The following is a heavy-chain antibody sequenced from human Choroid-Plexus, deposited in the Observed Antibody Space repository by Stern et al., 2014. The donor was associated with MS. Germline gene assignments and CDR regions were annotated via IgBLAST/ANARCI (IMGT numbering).Heavy chain of an antibody. J-gene: IGHJ5*02. Sequence: VQLVESGGGVVQPGRPLRLSCVASGFTFGSCAMHWVRQAPGKGLEMVAGVSYDGNNKYYADSVKGRFTISRDNSQNTLYMQMSSLRPEDTAVYYCAKDRQYLTYFFDHWGQGSLVTVSS. CDR1: GFTFGSCA. V-gene: IGHV3-30*18. CDR3: AKDRQYLTYFFDH. CDR2: VSYDGNNK. D-gene: IGHD2/OR15-2a*01.